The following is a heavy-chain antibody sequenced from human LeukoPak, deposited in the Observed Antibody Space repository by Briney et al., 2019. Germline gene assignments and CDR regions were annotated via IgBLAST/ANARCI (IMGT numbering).Heavy chain of an antibody. D-gene: IGHD5-24*01. CDR2: ISGSGGST. CDR3: AKDSSPGRDGYNYFDY. CDR1: GFIFSSYA. Sequence: GGSLRLSCAASGFIFSSYAMSWVRQAPGKGLEWVSAISGSGGSTYYADSVKGRFTISRDNSKNTLYLQMNSLRAEDTAVYYCAKDSSPGRDGYNYFDYWGQGTLVTVSS. V-gene: IGHV3-23*01. J-gene: IGHJ4*02.